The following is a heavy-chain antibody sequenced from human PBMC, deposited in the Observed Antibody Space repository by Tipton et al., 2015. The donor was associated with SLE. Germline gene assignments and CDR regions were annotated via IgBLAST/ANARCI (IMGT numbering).Heavy chain of an antibody. CDR2: INHSGFT. V-gene: IGHV4-34*01. CDR1: GGSISSYY. J-gene: IGHJ6*03. Sequence: TLSLTCTVSGGSISSYYWSWIRQTPGKGLEWIGEINHSGFTNYNPSLKSRVTMSRDTSTNQLSLKLSSVTAADTAVYYCARGVAGYYFYYYLDVWGSGTAVTVSS. CDR3: ARGVAGYYFYYYLDV. D-gene: IGHD6-19*01.